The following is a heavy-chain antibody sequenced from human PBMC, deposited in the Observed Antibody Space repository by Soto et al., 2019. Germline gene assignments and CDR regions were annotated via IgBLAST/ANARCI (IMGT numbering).Heavy chain of an antibody. V-gene: IGHV3-11*01. D-gene: IGHD3-10*01. CDR2: ISSSGAAI. CDR1: GFFFSNYY. J-gene: IGHJ4*02. Sequence: PGGSLRLSCTTSGFFFSNYYLSWIRQPPGKGLEWLAYISSSGAAILHADSVKGRFTVSRANAKNSVDLQMRSLRVDDTADYYSGRYGNHQKYGIDVWGQGTLVTVSS. CDR3: GRYGNHQKYGIDV.